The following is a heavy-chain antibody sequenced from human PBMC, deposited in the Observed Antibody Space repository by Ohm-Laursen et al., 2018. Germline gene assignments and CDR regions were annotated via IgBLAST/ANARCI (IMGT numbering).Heavy chain of an antibody. D-gene: IGHD1-26*01. J-gene: IGHJ6*02. CDR3: AKESSGSYYGMDV. CDR1: GFTFDDYA. V-gene: IGHV3-23*01. CDR2: ISGSGGST. Sequence: GSLRLSCAASGFTFDDYAMSWVRQAPGKGLEWVSAISGSGGSTYYADSVKGRFTISRDNSKNTLYLQMNSLRAEDTAVYYCAKESSGSYYGMDVWGQGTTVTVSS.